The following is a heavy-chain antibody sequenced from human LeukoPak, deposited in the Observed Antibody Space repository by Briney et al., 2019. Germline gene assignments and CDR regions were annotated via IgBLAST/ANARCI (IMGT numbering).Heavy chain of an antibody. Sequence: GGSLRLSCAASGFTFSSYSMNWVRQAPGKGLEWVSSISSSSSYIYYADSVKGRFTVSRDNAKNSLYLQMNSLRAEDTAVYYCARGPHLNDIVVVPAAVYYYGMDVGGQGTTVTVSS. J-gene: IGHJ6*02. CDR3: ARGPHLNDIVVVPAAVYYYGMDV. CDR2: ISSSSSYI. D-gene: IGHD2-2*01. V-gene: IGHV3-21*01. CDR1: GFTFSSYS.